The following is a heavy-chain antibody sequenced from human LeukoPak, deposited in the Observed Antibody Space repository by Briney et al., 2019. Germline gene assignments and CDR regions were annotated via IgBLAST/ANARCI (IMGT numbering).Heavy chain of an antibody. CDR1: GYSISSGYY. D-gene: IGHD3-10*01. CDR3: ARDRSMVRPRDAFDI. CDR2: IYHSGST. J-gene: IGHJ3*02. Sequence: SETLSLTCAVSGYSISSGYYWGWIRQHPGKGLEWIGSIYHSGSTYYNPSLKSRVTISVDTSKNQFSLKLSSVTAADTAVYYCARDRSMVRPRDAFDIWGQGTMVTVSS. V-gene: IGHV4-38-2*02.